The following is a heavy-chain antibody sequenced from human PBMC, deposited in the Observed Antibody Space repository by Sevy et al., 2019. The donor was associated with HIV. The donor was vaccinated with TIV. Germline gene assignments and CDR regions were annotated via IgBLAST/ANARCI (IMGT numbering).Heavy chain of an antibody. V-gene: IGHV3-23*01. CDR1: GFTFSKYS. J-gene: IGHJ4*02. Sequence: GGSLRLSCAASGFTFSKYSMSWVRQPPGKGLEWVSTLSFGCGEINYADSVKGRFTISRDNSKSSVYLQMNILRPEDTAVYYCASAGCTKLYDYWGQGTLVTVSS. CDR2: LSFGCGEI. CDR3: ASAGCTKLYDY. D-gene: IGHD2-8*01.